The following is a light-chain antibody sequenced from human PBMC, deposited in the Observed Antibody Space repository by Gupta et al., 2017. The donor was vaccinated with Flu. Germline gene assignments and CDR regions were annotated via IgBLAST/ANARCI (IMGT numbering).Light chain of an antibody. CDR2: GVS. V-gene: IGKV3-15*01. Sequence: ETVMTQSPATLSVSPGESATLSCRASQSVRNNYLGWYQQKPGQAPRLLIYGVSTRATGVPARFSGSGSGTEFTLTISILHSEDFAVYFCQQDSSWPLTFGGGTNVEIK. CDR3: QQDSSWPLT. J-gene: IGKJ4*01. CDR1: QSVRNN.